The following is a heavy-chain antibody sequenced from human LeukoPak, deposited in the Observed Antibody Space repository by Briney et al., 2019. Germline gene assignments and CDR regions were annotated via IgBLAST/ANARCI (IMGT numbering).Heavy chain of an antibody. D-gene: IGHD3-22*01. Sequence: GGSLRLSCAASGFTFSSYAMSWVRQAPGKGLEWVSAISGSGGSTYYADPVKGRFTISRDNSKNALYLQMNSLRAEDTAVYYCAKNLFYDSSGYYFDYWGQGTLVTVSS. CDR1: GFTFSSYA. CDR2: ISGSGGST. J-gene: IGHJ4*02. V-gene: IGHV3-23*01. CDR3: AKNLFYDSSGYYFDY.